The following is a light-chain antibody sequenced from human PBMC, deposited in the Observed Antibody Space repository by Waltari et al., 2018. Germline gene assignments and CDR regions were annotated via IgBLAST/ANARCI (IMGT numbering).Light chain of an antibody. J-gene: IGKJ2*01. V-gene: IGKV1-5*03. CDR1: QSVGTW. CDR3: QQYSSFST. CDR2: MAS. Sequence: DIQMTQSPSTLPASVGDRVTISCRASQSVGTWLAWYQQKPGKAPKLLIYMASSLDSGVPSRFSGSGSGTDFTLTISSLQPDDFATYSCQQYSSFSTFGQGPKV.